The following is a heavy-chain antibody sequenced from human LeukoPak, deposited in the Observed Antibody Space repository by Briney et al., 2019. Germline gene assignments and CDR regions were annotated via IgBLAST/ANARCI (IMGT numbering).Heavy chain of an antibody. Sequence: GGSLRLSCAASGFTFSSYGMSWVRQAPGKGLEWVSAISGSGGSTYYADSVKGRFTISRDNSKNTLYLQMNSLRAEDTAVYYCAKRSTVTPYYFYYMDVWGRGTTVTISS. CDR2: ISGSGGST. CDR3: AKRSTVTPYYFYYMDV. J-gene: IGHJ6*03. V-gene: IGHV3-23*01. CDR1: GFTFSSYG. D-gene: IGHD4-17*01.